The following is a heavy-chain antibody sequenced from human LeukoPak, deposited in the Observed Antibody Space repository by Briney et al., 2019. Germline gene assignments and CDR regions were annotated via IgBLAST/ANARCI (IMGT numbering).Heavy chain of an antibody. CDR3: AKWGIGNNWDIDDH. V-gene: IGHV4-4*02. Sequence: PSGTLSLTCAVSSGSITSSNYWSWVRQPPGKGLEWIGEINHSGTTNYNPSLRSRVTISVDRSKNQFSLKLSSVTAADTAVYYCAKWGIGNNWDIDDHWGQGTLVTVSS. CDR2: INHSGTT. J-gene: IGHJ4*02. CDR1: SGSITSSNY. D-gene: IGHD1-1*01.